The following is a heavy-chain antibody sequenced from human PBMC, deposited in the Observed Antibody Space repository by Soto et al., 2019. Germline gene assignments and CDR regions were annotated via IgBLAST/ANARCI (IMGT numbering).Heavy chain of an antibody. CDR1: GGTFSSYA. D-gene: IGHD2-2*02. J-gene: IGHJ6*02. CDR3: AINGIVVVPAAIGSYGMDV. CDR2: IIPIFGTA. V-gene: IGHV1-69*01. Sequence: QVQLVKSGAEVKKPGSSVKVSCKASGGTFSSYAISWVRQAPGQGLEWMGGIIPIFGTANYAQKFQGRVTITADESTSTAYMELSSLRSEDTAVYYCAINGIVVVPAAIGSYGMDVWGQGTTVTVSS.